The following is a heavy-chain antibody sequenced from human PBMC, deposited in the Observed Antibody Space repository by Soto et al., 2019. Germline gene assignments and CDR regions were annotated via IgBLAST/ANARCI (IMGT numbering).Heavy chain of an antibody. J-gene: IGHJ4*02. CDR3: ARRLYDFWSGHPKGLDY. CDR1: GFTFSGSA. Sequence: GGSLRLSCAASGFTFSGSAMHWVRQASGKGLAWVGRIRTKANNYATAYAVSVKGRFTISRDDSRNTAYLQMNSLKTEDTAVYYCARRLYDFWSGHPKGLDYWGQGTVVTVSS. CDR2: IRTKANNYAT. V-gene: IGHV3-73*01. D-gene: IGHD3-3*01.